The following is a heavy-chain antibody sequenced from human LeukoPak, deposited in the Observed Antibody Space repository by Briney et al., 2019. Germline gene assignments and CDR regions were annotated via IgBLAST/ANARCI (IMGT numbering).Heavy chain of an antibody. J-gene: IGHJ5*02. CDR1: GFTVSDNY. Sequence: GGSLRLSCAASGFTVSDNYMSWVRQAPGKGLEWVSVMYSRGDTYYANSVKGRFTFSRDISKNTLYLPMNRLRVADTAMYYCARDAPQVPAAGVLASWGQGTLVIVSS. V-gene: IGHV3-53*01. CDR3: ARDAPQVPAAGVLAS. D-gene: IGHD6-13*01. CDR2: MYSRGDT.